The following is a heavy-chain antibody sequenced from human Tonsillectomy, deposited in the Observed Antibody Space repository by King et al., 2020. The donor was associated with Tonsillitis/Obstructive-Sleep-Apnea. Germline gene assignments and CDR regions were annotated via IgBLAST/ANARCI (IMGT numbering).Heavy chain of an antibody. CDR3: ARDGGDYYDSSGYSYPSFDY. D-gene: IGHD3-22*01. CDR1: GGSISSYY. V-gene: IGHV4-59*01. Sequence: QLQESGPGLVKPSETLSLTCTVSGGSISSYYWSWIRQPPGKGLEWIGYIYYSGSTNYNPSLKSRVTISVDTSKNQFSLKLSSVTPADTAVYYCARDGGDYYDSSGYSYPSFDYWGQGTLVTVSS. J-gene: IGHJ4*02. CDR2: IYYSGST.